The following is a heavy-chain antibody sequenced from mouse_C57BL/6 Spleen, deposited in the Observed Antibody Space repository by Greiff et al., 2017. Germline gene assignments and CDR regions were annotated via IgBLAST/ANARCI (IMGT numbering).Heavy chain of an antibody. J-gene: IGHJ2*01. CDR1: GYTFTDYY. V-gene: IGHV1-75*01. CDR2: IFPGSGST. CDR3: ARQFYGNYENYFDY. D-gene: IGHD2-1*01. Sequence: VKLQESGPELVKPGASVKISCKASGYTFTDYYINWVKQRPGQGLEWIGWIFPGSGSTYYNEKFKGKATLTVDKSSSTAYMLLSSLTSEDSAVYFCARQFYGNYENYFDYWGQGTTLTVSS.